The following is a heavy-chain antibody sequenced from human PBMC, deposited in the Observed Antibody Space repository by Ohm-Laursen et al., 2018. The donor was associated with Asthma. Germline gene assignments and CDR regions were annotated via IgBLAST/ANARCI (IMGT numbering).Heavy chain of an antibody. CDR2: IKPDGSQT. Sequence: GSLRLSCAASGFTFSGSWMIWVRQTPGKGLQWLAFIKPDGSQTYYADSLEGRFSISRDNSKNSLYLQMSSLRGEDTAIYYCATLSWYASHYWGRGTLVTVSS. J-gene: IGHJ2*01. CDR1: GFTFSGSW. CDR3: ATLSWYASHY. V-gene: IGHV3-7*01. D-gene: IGHD2-2*01.